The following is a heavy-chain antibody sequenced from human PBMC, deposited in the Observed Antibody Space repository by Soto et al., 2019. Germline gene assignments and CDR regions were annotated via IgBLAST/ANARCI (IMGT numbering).Heavy chain of an antibody. CDR1: GGSFSDYY. V-gene: IGHV4-34*01. CDR2: INHSGST. CDR3: ARARLAARLKHYGMDV. D-gene: IGHD6-6*01. Sequence: SETLSLTCAVYGGSFSDYYWSWIRQPPGKGLEWIGEINHSGSTNYNPSLKSRVTISVDTSKNQFSLKLSSVTAADTAVYYCARARLAARLKHYGMDVWGQGTTVTVSS. J-gene: IGHJ6*02.